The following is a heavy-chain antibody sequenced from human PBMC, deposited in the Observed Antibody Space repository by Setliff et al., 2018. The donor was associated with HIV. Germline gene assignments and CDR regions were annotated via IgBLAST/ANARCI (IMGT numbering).Heavy chain of an antibody. V-gene: IGHV4-39*07. J-gene: IGHJ3*02. CDR3: ARGMLRSSWYAHHDAFDI. Sequence: SETLSLTCTVSGGSISSGSYYWGWIRQPPGKGLEWIGTIHYSGSTYYNPSLRSRVTISVDTSKNQFSLKLSSVTAADTAVYYCARGMLRSSWYAHHDAFDIWGQGTMVTVSS. CDR1: GGSISSGSYY. D-gene: IGHD6-13*01. CDR2: IHYSGST.